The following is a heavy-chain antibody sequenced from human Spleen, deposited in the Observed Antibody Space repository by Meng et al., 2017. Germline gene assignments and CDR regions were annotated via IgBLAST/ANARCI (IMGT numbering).Heavy chain of an antibody. Sequence: VQGVQSGAEVKKPGASVKVSGKASGGTFSSYAISWVRQAPGQGLEWMGGIIPIFGTANYAQKFQGRVTITTDESTSTAYMELRSLRSDDTAVYYCTRDLGRYYYGMDVWGQGTTVTVSS. V-gene: IGHV1-69*01. J-gene: IGHJ6*02. D-gene: IGHD2-15*01. CDR1: GGTFSSYA. CDR2: IIPIFGTA. CDR3: TRDLGRYYYGMDV.